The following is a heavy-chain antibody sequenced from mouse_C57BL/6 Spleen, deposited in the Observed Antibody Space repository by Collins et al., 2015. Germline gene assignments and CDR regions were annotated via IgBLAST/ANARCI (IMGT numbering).Heavy chain of an antibody. D-gene: IGHD3-2*02. CDR2: IDPENGDT. J-gene: IGHJ3*01. CDR1: GFNIKDDY. Sequence: EVQLQQSGAELVRPGASVKLSCTASGFNIKDDYMHWVKQRPEQGLEWIGWIDPENGDTEYASKFQGKATITADTSSNTAYLQLSSLTSEDTAVYYCTTEGQLRSSFAYWGQGTLVTVSA. V-gene: IGHV14-4*01. CDR3: TTEGQLRSSFAY.